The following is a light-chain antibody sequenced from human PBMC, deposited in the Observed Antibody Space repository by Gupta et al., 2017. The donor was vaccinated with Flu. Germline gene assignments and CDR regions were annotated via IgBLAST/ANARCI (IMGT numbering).Light chain of an antibody. V-gene: IGLV2-23*02. J-gene: IGLJ3*02. CDR1: SGPVGNYNL. CDR3: CSNPSTIAWV. CDR2: EVS. Sequence: QSALTQPASVSGSPGQSITISCTGVSGPVGNYNLVSWYQQHPGKDTRLVIYEVSKRPSGVADRFSGSKSGNTASLTITGLQAEDEADYYCCSNPSTIAWVFGGGTRLTVL.